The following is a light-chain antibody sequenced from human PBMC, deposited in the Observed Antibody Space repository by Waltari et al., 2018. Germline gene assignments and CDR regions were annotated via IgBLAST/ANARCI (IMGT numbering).Light chain of an antibody. V-gene: IGKV4-1*01. CDR2: WAS. CDR1: QGVLYSSNNKNY. J-gene: IGKJ3*01. CDR3: QQYYTTPFT. Sequence: DIVMTQSPDSLAVSLGERATINCKSSQGVLYSSNNKNYLAWYQPKPGQPPKPLIYWASTRESGVPDRFSGSGSGTDFTLTISSLQAEDVAVYYCQQYYTTPFTFGPGTKVDIK.